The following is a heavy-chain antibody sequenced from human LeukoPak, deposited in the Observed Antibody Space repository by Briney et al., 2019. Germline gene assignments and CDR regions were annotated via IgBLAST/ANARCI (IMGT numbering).Heavy chain of an antibody. D-gene: IGHD2-15*01. CDR3: ARDIVVAGAFDI. CDR1: GGSISSYY. V-gene: IGHV4-4*07. Sequence: SETLSLTCTVSGGSISSYYWSWIRQPPGKGLEWIGRIYTSGSTNYNPSLKSRVTMSVDTSKNQFSLKLSSVTAADTAVYYCARDIVVAGAFDIWGQGTMVTVSS. CDR2: IYTSGST. J-gene: IGHJ3*02.